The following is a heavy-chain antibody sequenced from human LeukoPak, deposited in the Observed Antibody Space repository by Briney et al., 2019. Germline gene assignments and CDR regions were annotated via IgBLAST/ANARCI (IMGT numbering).Heavy chain of an antibody. CDR1: GFTFSSYA. J-gene: IGHJ4*02. CDR2: ISRSGNT. D-gene: IGHD3-22*01. CDR3: AKNFEGYYFRDGY. V-gene: IGHV3-23*01. Sequence: GESLRLSCAAAGFTFSSYAMSWARQAPGKGLEWVSAISRSGNTYYADSVKGRFTISRDNSKNTLFLQMNSLRAEDTAVYYCAKNFEGYYFRDGYWGQGTLVTVSS.